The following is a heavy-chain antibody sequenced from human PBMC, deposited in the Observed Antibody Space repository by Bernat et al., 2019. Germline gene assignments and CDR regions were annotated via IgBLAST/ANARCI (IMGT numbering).Heavy chain of an antibody. D-gene: IGHD2-2*01. CDR2: INHSGST. CDR1: GGSFSGYY. Sequence: QVQLQQWGAGLLKPSETLSLTCAVCGGSFSGYYWSWIRQPPGKGLEWIGEINHSGSTNYNPSLKSRVTISVDTSNNQFSLKLSSVTAADTAVYYCARRLGYCSSISCYHPIDYWGQGTLVTVSS. V-gene: IGHV4-34*01. J-gene: IGHJ4*02. CDR3: ARRLGYCSSISCYHPIDY.